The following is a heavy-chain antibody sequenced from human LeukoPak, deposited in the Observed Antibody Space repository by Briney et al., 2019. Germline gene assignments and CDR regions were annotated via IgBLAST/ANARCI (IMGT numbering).Heavy chain of an antibody. D-gene: IGHD1-26*01. V-gene: IGHV4-59*01. CDR1: GGSISSYY. CDR3: ARETLSGSSYYYYYYIDV. J-gene: IGHJ6*03. CDR2: INYSGST. Sequence: SSETLSVTCTVSGGSISSYYWSWIRQPPGKGLEWIGYINYSGSTNYNPSLKSRVTISVDTSKNQFSLKLSSVTAADTAVYYCARETLSGSSYYYYYYIDVWGKGTTVTVSS.